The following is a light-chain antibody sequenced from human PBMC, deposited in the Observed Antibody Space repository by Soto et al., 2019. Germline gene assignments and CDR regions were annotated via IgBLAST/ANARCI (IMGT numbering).Light chain of an antibody. CDR2: DVG. Sequence: QSVLTQPASVSGSPGQSITISCTGTSSDVGDFNYVSWYQQHPGKAPKLMIYDVGNRPSGVSIRFSASKSGSTASLTISGLQAEDEADYYCTSFSSSTTLVFGAGTKVTVL. CDR1: SSDVGDFNY. J-gene: IGLJ1*01. CDR3: TSFSSSTTLV. V-gene: IGLV2-14*01.